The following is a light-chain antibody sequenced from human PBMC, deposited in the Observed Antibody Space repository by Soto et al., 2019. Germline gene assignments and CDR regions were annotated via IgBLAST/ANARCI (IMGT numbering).Light chain of an antibody. CDR2: AAS. J-gene: IGKJ5*01. V-gene: IGKV1-13*02. CDR3: QQYNSYPIG. CDR1: QGISSD. Sequence: ALQLTQSPSSLSASVGGRVTITCRASQGISSDLAWYRQKPGKAPQLVIYAASSLKSGVPARFSGSGSGTDFTLTISSLQPEDFATYYCQQYNSYPIGFGQGTRLEVE.